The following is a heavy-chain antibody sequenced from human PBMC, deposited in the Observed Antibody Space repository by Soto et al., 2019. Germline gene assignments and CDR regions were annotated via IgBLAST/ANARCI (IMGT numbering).Heavy chain of an antibody. J-gene: IGHJ4*02. CDR3: ARGGYNYGYLYVY. V-gene: IGHV5-10-1*01. Sequence: AGGSLRLSCAASGFTVSSNYMSWVRQMPGKGLEWMGTIDPSDSYTNYSPSFQGHVTISADKSITTAYLQWSSLKASDTAMYYCARGGYNYGYLYVYWGQGALVTVSS. CDR2: IDPSDSYT. CDR1: GFTVSSNY. D-gene: IGHD5-18*01.